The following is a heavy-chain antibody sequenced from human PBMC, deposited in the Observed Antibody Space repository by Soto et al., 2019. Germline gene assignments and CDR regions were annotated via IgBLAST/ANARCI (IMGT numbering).Heavy chain of an antibody. CDR1: GGSISSSRYY. J-gene: IGHJ4*02. Sequence: QLQLQESGPGLVKPSETLSLTCTVSGGSISSSRYYWGWIRQPPGKGLEWIGSIYYSGSTYYNPSLKSRVTISVDTSKNQVSLRLSSVTDADTAVYYCARLRRRAMVDYWGQGTLVTVSS. CDR3: ARLRRRAMVDY. V-gene: IGHV4-39*01. CDR2: IYYSGST. D-gene: IGHD5-18*01.